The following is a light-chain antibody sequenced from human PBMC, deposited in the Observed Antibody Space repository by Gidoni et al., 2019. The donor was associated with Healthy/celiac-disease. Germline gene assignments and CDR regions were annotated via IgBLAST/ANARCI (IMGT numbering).Light chain of an antibody. CDR1: QGISSY. CDR3: QQYYSYPIFT. Sequence: AIRMTQSPSSFSASTGDRVTITCRASQGISSYLAWYQQKPGKAPKLLIYAASTLQSGVPSRFSGSGSGTDFTPTISCLQSEDFATYYCQQYYSYPIFTFGPGTKVDIK. J-gene: IGKJ3*01. CDR2: AAS. V-gene: IGKV1-8*01.